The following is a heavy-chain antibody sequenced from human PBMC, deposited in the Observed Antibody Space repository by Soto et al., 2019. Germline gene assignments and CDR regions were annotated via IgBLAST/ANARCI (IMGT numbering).Heavy chain of an antibody. CDR2: IFSSGST. Sequence: SETLSLTCTVSGGSINTFYWSWVRQLAGKGLEWIGRIFSSGSTSFNPSLESRVAMSVDTSKNHFSLNLSSVTAADMAVYYCAREGSYSAYNFAHGIQLWSFDFWGQGALVTVSS. CDR1: GGSINTFY. CDR3: AREGSYSAYNFAHGIQLWSFDF. J-gene: IGHJ4*02. V-gene: IGHV4-4*07. D-gene: IGHD5-12*01.